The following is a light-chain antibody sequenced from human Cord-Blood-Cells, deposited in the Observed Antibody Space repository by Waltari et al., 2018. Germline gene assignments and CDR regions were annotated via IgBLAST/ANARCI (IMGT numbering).Light chain of an antibody. J-gene: IGKJ1*01. CDR2: GAS. CDR1: QSVSSSY. V-gene: IGKV3-20*01. Sequence: EIVLTQSPGTLSLSPGERATLSCRASQSVSSSYLAWYQQKPGRAPRLPIYGASSRATGIPDRFSGSGSGTDFTLTISRLEPEDFAVYYCQQYGSSPRTFGQGTKVEIK. CDR3: QQYGSSPRT.